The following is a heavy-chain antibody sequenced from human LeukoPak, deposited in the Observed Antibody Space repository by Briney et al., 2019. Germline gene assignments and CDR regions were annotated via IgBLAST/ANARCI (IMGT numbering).Heavy chain of an antibody. D-gene: IGHD6-13*01. CDR2: IYPGDSDT. V-gene: IGHV5-51*01. CDR3: ARLPDSSSWSDKYYFDY. Sequence: PGESLKISCQGSGYSFTSYWIGWVRQMPGKGLEWMGIIYPGDSDTRYSPSFQGQVTISADKSISTAYLQWSSLKASDTAMYYCARLPDSSSWSDKYYFDYWGQGTLVTVSS. J-gene: IGHJ4*02. CDR1: GYSFTSYW.